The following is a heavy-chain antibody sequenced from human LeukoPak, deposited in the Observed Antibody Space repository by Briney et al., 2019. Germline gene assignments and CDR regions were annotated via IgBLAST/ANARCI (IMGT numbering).Heavy chain of an antibody. D-gene: IGHD3-16*02. V-gene: IGHV3-15*01. CDR3: TTELRLGDLSLDY. CDR2: IKSKTDGGTT. CDR1: GFTFSNAW. J-gene: IGHJ4*02. Sequence: GSLRLSCAASGFTFSNAWMSWVRQAPGKGLEWVGRIKSKTDGGTTDYAAPVKGRFTISRDDSKNTLYLQMNSLKTEDTAVYYCTTELRLGDLSLDYWGQGTLVTVSS.